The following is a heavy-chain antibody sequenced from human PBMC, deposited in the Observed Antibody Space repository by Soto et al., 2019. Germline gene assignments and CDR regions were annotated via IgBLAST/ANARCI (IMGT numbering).Heavy chain of an antibody. CDR2: IYNSGST. Sequence: QVQLQESGPGVVEPSQTLSLTCTVSGGSINNNGYFWSWIRQPPGSGLEWIGHIYNSGSTYSNPSLKSRLTISVDTSKNQFSLKLSSVTAADTAVYYSARGPSGDKVDYWGQGTLVTVSS. CDR3: ARGPSGDKVDY. CDR1: GGSINNNGYF. D-gene: IGHD1-26*01. V-gene: IGHV4-30-4*01. J-gene: IGHJ4*02.